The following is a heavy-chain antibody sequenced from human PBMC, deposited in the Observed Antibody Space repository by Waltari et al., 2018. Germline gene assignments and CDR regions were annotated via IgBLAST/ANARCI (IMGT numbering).Heavy chain of an antibody. CDR3: ATPQADCSGGSCYSGFDY. CDR2: IIPIRGIA. J-gene: IGHJ4*02. Sequence: QVQLVQSGAEVKKPGSSVKVSCKASGGTFSSYAISWVRQAPGQGLEWMGGIIPIRGIANYAQKFQGRVTITADKSTSTAYMELSSLRSEDTAVYYCATPQADCSGGSCYSGFDYWGQGTLVTVSS. CDR1: GGTFSSYA. D-gene: IGHD2-15*01. V-gene: IGHV1-69*10.